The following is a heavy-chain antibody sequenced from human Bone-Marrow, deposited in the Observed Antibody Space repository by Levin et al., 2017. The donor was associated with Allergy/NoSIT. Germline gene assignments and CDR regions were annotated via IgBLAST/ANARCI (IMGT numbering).Heavy chain of an antibody. J-gene: IGHJ6*02. V-gene: IGHV4-39*01. CDR3: ARPNWNLAWAIDV. CDR2: IYYSGST. CDR1: GASISGDDYY. D-gene: IGHD1-20*01. Sequence: PSETLSLTCTVSGASISGDDYYWAWLRQSPAKGLEWIGNIYYSGSTYYNPSLQSRVIIFADTSKSQFFLSLTSVTAADSAVYYCARPNWNLAWAIDVWGQGTAVTVSS.